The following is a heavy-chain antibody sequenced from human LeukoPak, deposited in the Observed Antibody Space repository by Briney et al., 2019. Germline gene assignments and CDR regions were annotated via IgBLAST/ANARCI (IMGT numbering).Heavy chain of an antibody. V-gene: IGHV4-59*01. Sequence: SETLSLTCTVSGGSISSYYWSWIRQPPGKGLEWIGYIYYSGSTNYNPSLKSRVTISVDTSKNQFSLKLSSVTAADTAVYYCARSEAGITIFGVVILYYYGMDVWGQGTTVTVSS. D-gene: IGHD3-3*01. CDR1: GGSISSYY. J-gene: IGHJ6*02. CDR3: ARSEAGITIFGVVILYYYGMDV. CDR2: IYYSGST.